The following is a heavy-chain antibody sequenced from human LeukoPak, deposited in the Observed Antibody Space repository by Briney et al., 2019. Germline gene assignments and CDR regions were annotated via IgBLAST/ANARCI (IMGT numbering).Heavy chain of an antibody. Sequence: GGSLRLSCAASGFTFSSYSMNWVRQAPGKGLEGVSYISSRSSTIYYADSVKGRFTISRDNAKNSLYLQMNSLRAEDTAVYYCARGIYSGYATTDYWGQGTLVTVSS. V-gene: IGHV3-48*01. CDR2: ISSRSSTI. CDR3: ARGIYSGYATTDY. CDR1: GFTFSSYS. J-gene: IGHJ4*02. D-gene: IGHD5-12*01.